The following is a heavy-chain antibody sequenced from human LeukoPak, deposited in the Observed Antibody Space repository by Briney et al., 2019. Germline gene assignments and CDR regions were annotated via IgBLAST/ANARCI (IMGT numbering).Heavy chain of an antibody. V-gene: IGHV1-2*02. D-gene: IGHD2-2*01. J-gene: IGHJ5*02. CDR1: GYTFTDYY. CDR2: SNPNSGET. Sequence: ASVKVSCKTSGYTFTDYYIHGVRQAPGQGLDWMGWSNPNSGETNSAQKFQGRVTMTGDTSISTAYMELSRVTSDDTAVYYCARADCSSSTCYLRRSWFDPWGQGTLVTVSS. CDR3: ARADCSSSTCYLRRSWFDP.